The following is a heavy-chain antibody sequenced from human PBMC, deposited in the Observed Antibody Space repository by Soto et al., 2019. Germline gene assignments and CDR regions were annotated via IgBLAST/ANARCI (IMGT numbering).Heavy chain of an antibody. CDR2: INHSGST. J-gene: IGHJ6*02. V-gene: IGHV4-34*01. Sequence: SETLSLTCAVYGGSFSGYYWSWILQPPGKGLEWIGEINHSGSTNYNPPLKSRVTISVDTSKNQFSLKLSSVTAADTAVYYCASNRVVPAAMGGYYGMDVWGQGTTVTVSS. CDR1: GGSFSGYY. D-gene: IGHD2-2*01. CDR3: ASNRVVPAAMGGYYGMDV.